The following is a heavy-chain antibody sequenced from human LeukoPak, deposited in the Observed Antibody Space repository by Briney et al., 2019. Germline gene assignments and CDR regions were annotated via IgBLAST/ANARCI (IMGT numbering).Heavy chain of an antibody. Sequence: GGSLRLSCAASGFTFSSYWMHWARQAPGKGLVWVSRINSDGSSTSYADSVKGRFTISRENAKNTLYLQMNSLRAEDTAVYYCSREIVVGATLLWGQGTLVTVSS. CDR1: GFTFSSYW. CDR3: SREIVVGATLL. V-gene: IGHV3-74*01. D-gene: IGHD1-26*01. J-gene: IGHJ4*02. CDR2: INSDGSST.